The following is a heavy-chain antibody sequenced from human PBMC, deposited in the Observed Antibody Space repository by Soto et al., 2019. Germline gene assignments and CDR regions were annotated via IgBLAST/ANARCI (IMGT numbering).Heavy chain of an antibody. CDR3: ARMGSQRDYYYGMDV. CDR2: IISSSSYI. CDR1: GFTFSSYS. Sequence: EVQLVESGGGLVKPGGSLRLSCAASGFTFSSYSMNWVRQAPGKGLEWVSSIISSSSYIYYADSVKGRFTISRDNAKNSLYLQMNSLRAEDTAVYYCARMGSQRDYYYGMDVWGQGTTVTVSS. V-gene: IGHV3-21*01. J-gene: IGHJ6*02. D-gene: IGHD6-25*01.